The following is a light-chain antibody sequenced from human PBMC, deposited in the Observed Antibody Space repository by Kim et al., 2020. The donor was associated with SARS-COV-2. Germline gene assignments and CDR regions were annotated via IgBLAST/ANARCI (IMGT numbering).Light chain of an antibody. V-gene: IGKV3-20*01. J-gene: IGKJ4*01. CDR3: QQYGSSPLT. CDR2: GAS. CDR1: QTVISNS. Sequence: SPGERATPSCRATQTVISNSASWYQQKPGPAPRLLIYGASSRAPGIPDRFSGSGCGTDFTLTISSLEPEDFAVYNCQQYGSSPLTFGGGTKVDIK.